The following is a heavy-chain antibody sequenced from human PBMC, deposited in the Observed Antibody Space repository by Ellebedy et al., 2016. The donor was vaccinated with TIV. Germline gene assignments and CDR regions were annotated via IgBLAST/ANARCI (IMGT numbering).Heavy chain of an antibody. Sequence: GGSLRLXXAASGFTFSSYAMSWVRQAPGKGLEWVSAISGSGGSTYYADSVKGRFTISRDNSKNTLYLQMNSLRAEDTAVYYCATGGELWLYWGQGTLVTVSS. D-gene: IGHD3-16*02. J-gene: IGHJ4*02. CDR3: ATGGELWLY. V-gene: IGHV3-23*01. CDR1: GFTFSSYA. CDR2: ISGSGGST.